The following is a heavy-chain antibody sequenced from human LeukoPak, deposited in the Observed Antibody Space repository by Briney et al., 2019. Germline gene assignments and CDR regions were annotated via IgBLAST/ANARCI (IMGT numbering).Heavy chain of an antibody. Sequence: GGSLRLSCAASGFTFSSYSMNWVRQAPGKGLEWVSSISSSSSYIYYADSVKGRFTISRDNAKNSLYLQMNSLRAEDTAVYYCARQLLVRGANWFDHWGQGTLVTVSS. J-gene: IGHJ5*02. D-gene: IGHD3-10*01. V-gene: IGHV3-21*01. CDR3: ARQLLVRGANWFDH. CDR1: GFTFSSYS. CDR2: ISSSSSYI.